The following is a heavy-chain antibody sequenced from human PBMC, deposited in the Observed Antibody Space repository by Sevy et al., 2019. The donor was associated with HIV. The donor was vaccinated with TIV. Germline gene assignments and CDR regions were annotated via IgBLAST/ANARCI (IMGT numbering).Heavy chain of an antibody. CDR1: GFTFSSYA. J-gene: IGHJ5*02. D-gene: IGHD3-22*01. Sequence: GGSLRLSCAASGFTFSSYAMTWVRQAPGKGLEWVSAISGSGGYTYYADSVKGRFTISRDNSKKTLDLQMHSLRAEDRAGYYCANEGYERSGYYHWGQGTPVTGSS. CDR3: ANEGYERSGYYH. CDR2: ISGSGGYT. V-gene: IGHV3-23*01.